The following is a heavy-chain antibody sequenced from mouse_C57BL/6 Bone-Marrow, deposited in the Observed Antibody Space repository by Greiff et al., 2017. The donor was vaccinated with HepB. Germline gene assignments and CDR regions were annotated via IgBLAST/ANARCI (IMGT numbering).Heavy chain of an antibody. Sequence: QVQLQQSGAELVKPGASVKISCKASGYAFSSYWMNWVKQRPGKGLEWIGQIYPGDGDTNYNGKFKGKATLTADKSSSTAYMQLSSLTSEDSAVYFCARRGYSNNYAMDYWGQGTSVTVSS. CDR3: ARRGYSNNYAMDY. CDR1: GYAFSSYW. CDR2: IYPGDGDT. V-gene: IGHV1-80*01. J-gene: IGHJ4*01. D-gene: IGHD2-5*01.